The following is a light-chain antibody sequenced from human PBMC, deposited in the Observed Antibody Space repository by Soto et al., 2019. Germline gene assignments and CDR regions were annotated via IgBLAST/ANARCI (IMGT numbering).Light chain of an antibody. CDR3: QKYDSAPLFS. Sequence: EIVLTQSPATLSLSPGERATLSCRASQSVSSYLAWYQQKPGQAPRLLIYDASNRATGIPARFSGSGSGSDFTLTISSLEPEDFATYYCQKYDSAPLFSFGPGTRVAVK. CDR1: QSVSSY. V-gene: IGKV3-11*01. CDR2: DAS. J-gene: IGKJ3*01.